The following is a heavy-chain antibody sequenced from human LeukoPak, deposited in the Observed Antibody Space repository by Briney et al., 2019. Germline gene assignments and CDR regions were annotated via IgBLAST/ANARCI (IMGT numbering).Heavy chain of an antibody. V-gene: IGHV3-48*03. D-gene: IGHD2-21*02. J-gene: IGHJ4*02. CDR3: ARDRDIVVVTATFDY. Sequence: GRSLRLSCAASGFTFSSYEMNWVRQAPGKGLEWVSYISSSGSTIYYADSVKGRFTISRDNAKNSLYLQMNSLRAEDTAVYYCARDRDIVVVTATFDYWGQGTLVTVSS. CDR1: GFTFSSYE. CDR2: ISSSGSTI.